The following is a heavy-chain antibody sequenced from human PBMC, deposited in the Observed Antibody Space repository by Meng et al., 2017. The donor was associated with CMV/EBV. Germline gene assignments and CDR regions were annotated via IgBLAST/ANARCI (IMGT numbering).Heavy chain of an antibody. J-gene: IGHJ4*02. D-gene: IGHD2-8*01. CDR2: IRGISGSGDTT. CDR3: AKTRDYHDTNSGYAGHRPSDY. Sequence: GSLRLSCAASGFAFSNYAMSWVRQAPGKGLEWVSGIRGISGSGDTTYYADSVKGRFTISRDNSKNTLYLQMNSLRAEDTAVYYCAKTRDYHDTNSGYAGHRPSDYWGQGTLVTVSS. CDR1: GFAFSNYA. V-gene: IGHV3-23*01.